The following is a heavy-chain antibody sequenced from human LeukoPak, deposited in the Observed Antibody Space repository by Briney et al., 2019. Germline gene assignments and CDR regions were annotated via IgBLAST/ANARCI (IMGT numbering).Heavy chain of an antibody. Sequence: ASVKVSCKASGYTFTSYGISWVRQAPGQGLEWMGWINPNSGGTNYAQKFQGRVTMTRDTSISTAYMELSRLRSDDTAVYYCARGGSYYLTPIDYWGQGTLVTVSS. D-gene: IGHD3-10*01. CDR2: INPNSGGT. J-gene: IGHJ4*02. CDR1: GYTFTSYG. CDR3: ARGGSYYLTPIDY. V-gene: IGHV1-2*02.